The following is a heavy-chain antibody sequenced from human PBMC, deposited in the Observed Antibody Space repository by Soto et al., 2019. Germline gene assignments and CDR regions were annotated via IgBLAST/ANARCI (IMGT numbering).Heavy chain of an antibody. CDR3: ARIFSNYYYYMEV. V-gene: IGHV2-26*01. J-gene: IGHJ6*03. CDR2: IFPNDEK. CDR1: GFSLSNARMG. Sequence: SGPTLVNPTETLTLTCTVSGFSLSNARMGVSWIRQPPGKALEWLAHIFPNDEKSYSTSLKSRLTISKDTSKSQVVLTMTNMDPVDTATYYCARIFSNYYYYMEVWGKGTTVTVSS.